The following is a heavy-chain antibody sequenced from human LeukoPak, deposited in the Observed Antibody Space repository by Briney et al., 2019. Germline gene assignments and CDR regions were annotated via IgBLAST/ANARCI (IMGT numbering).Heavy chain of an antibody. J-gene: IGHJ3*02. CDR1: GFTFSSYG. V-gene: IGHV3-33*01. D-gene: IGHD5-18*01. Sequence: GRSLRLSCAASGFTFSSYGMHRVRQAPGKGLEWVAVIWYDGSNKYYADSVKGRFTISRDNSENTLYLQMNSLRAEDTAVYYCATEYSYAFDIWGQGTMVTVSS. CDR3: ATEYSYAFDI. CDR2: IWYDGSNK.